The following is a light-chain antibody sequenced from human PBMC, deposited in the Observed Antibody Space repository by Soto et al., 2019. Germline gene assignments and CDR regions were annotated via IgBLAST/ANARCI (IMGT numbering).Light chain of an antibody. CDR1: SSDVGGYNY. CDR2: EVS. Sequence: QSALTQPPSASGSPGQSVTISCTGTSSDVGGYNYVSWYQQHPGKAPKLMIYEVSKRPSGVPDRFSGSKSGNTASLTFSGLHDEDEADYYCSSYAGNNNLVFGGGTKLTVL. J-gene: IGLJ2*01. CDR3: SSYAGNNNLV. V-gene: IGLV2-8*01.